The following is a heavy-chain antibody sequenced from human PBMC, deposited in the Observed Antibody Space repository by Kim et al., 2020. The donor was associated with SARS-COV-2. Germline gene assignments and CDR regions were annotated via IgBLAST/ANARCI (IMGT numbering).Heavy chain of an antibody. J-gene: IGHJ4*02. CDR1: GFTFSSYG. Sequence: GGSLRLSCAASGFTFSSYGMHWVRQAPGKGLEWVAVISYDGSNKYYADSVKGRFTISRDNSKNTLYLQMNSLRAEDTAVYYCAKDARRLYYDSSGYIYWGQGTLVTVSS. V-gene: IGHV3-30*18. D-gene: IGHD3-22*01. CDR3: AKDARRLYYDSSGYIY. CDR2: ISYDGSNK.